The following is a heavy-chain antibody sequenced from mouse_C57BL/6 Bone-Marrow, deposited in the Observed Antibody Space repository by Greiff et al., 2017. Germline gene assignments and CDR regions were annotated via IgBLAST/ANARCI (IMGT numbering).Heavy chain of an antibody. D-gene: IGHD4-1*01. J-gene: IGHJ2*01. V-gene: IGHV1-55*01. Sequence: QVQLQQPGAELVKPGASVKMSCKASGYTFTSYWITWVKQRPGQGLEWIGDIYPTSGRTNYKEKFKSKAILTVDTSSNTAYMQLSSLTSEDSAVFYCARSGPLGRSFDYWGQCTTLTVSS. CDR3: ARSGPLGRSFDY. CDR1: GYTFTSYW. CDR2: IYPTSGRT.